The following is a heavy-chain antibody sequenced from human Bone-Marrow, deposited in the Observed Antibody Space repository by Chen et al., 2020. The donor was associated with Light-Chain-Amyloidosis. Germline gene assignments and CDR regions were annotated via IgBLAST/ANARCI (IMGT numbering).Heavy chain of an antibody. CDR1: GFTFSNFW. Sequence: EVQLVESGGDLVQHGGSLRISGAASGFTFSNFWMTWVRQAPGRGLVWVARMNSAGSGTSYADSVKGRFIISRDNAKNTLYLQMNSLRPEDTAVYYCAKAGSYRFDSWGQGTLVTVSS. D-gene: IGHD1-26*01. CDR3: AKAGSYRFDS. CDR2: MNSAGSGT. J-gene: IGHJ4*02. V-gene: IGHV3-74*01.